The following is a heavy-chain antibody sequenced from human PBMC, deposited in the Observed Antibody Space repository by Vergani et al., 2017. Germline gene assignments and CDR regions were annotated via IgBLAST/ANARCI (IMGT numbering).Heavy chain of an antibody. CDR3: AKDPGGSFNYYYYGMDV. V-gene: IGHV3-30*18. CDR2: ISYDGSNK. J-gene: IGHJ6*02. CDR1: GFTFSSYG. Sequence: QVQLVESGGGVVQPGRSLRLSCAASGFTFSSYGMHWVRQAPGKGLEWVAVISYDGSNKYYADSVKGRFTISRDNSKNTLYLQMNSLRAEDTAVYYCAKDPGGSFNYYYYGMDVWGQGTTVTVSS. D-gene: IGHD1-26*01.